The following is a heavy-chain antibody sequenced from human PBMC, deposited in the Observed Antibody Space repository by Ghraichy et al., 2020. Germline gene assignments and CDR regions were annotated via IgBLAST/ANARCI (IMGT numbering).Heavy chain of an antibody. CDR3: AREDRYSSSSGFDY. D-gene: IGHD6-6*01. Sequence: ESLNISCAVYGGSFSGYYWSWIRQPPGKGLEWIGEINHSGSTNYNPSLKSRVTISVDTSKNQFSLKLSSVTAADTAVYYCAREDRYSSSSGFDYWGQGTLVTVSS. J-gene: IGHJ4*02. V-gene: IGHV4-34*01. CDR2: INHSGST. CDR1: GGSFSGYY.